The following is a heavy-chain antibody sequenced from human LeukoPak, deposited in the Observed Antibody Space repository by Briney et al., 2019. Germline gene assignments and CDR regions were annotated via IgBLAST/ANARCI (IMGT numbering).Heavy chain of an antibody. D-gene: IGHD6-19*01. Sequence: GGSLRLSCAASGFTFSSYAMSWVRQAPGKGLEWVSYISSSGSTIYYADSVKGRFTISRDNAKNSLYLQMNSLRAEDTAVYYCASPSLGIAVAGLDYWGQGTLVTVSS. CDR2: ISSSGSTI. CDR3: ASPSLGIAVAGLDY. CDR1: GFTFSSYA. J-gene: IGHJ4*02. V-gene: IGHV3-48*03.